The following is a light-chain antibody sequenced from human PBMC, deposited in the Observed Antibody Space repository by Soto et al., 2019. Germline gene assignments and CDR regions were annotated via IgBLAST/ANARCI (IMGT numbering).Light chain of an antibody. Sequence: DIVLTQSPGTLSLSPGERATLSCRASQSVDSRYLAWYQQKPGQAPRLVIHAVSRRATGIPDRFSGSGSGTDFTLTISRLEPEDFAVYYCQQYGSSPRYSFGQGTYLEIK. CDR3: QQYGSSPRYS. V-gene: IGKV3-20*01. CDR2: AVS. CDR1: QSVDSRY. J-gene: IGKJ2*03.